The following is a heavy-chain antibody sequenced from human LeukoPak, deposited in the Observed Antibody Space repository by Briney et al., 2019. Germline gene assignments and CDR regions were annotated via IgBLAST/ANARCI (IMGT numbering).Heavy chain of an antibody. D-gene: IGHD6-13*01. CDR1: GFATSSNY. Sequence: GALLRSYAASGFATSSNYMSWVRPAPGKGRGWGSVIYSGGSTYYAYTVKGRFTISRDNSKNTLYLQMNSLRAEDTAVYYCARDRYSSSSNFDYWCRGTLVTVSA. V-gene: IGHV3-53*05. J-gene: IGHJ4*02. CDR2: IYSGGST. CDR3: ARDRYSSSSNFDY.